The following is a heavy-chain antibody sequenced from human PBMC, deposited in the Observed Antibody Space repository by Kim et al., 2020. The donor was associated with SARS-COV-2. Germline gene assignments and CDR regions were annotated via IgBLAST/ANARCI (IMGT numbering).Heavy chain of an antibody. CDR1: GFTFSSYG. CDR3: AREGIVGATTGMDV. CDR2: IWYDGSNK. D-gene: IGHD1-26*01. V-gene: IGHV3-33*01. J-gene: IGHJ6*02. Sequence: GGSLRLSCAASGFTFSSYGMHWVRLAPGKGLEWVAVIWYDGSNKYYADSVKGRFTISRDNSKNTLYLQMNSLRAEDTAVYYCAREGIVGATTGMDVWGQG.